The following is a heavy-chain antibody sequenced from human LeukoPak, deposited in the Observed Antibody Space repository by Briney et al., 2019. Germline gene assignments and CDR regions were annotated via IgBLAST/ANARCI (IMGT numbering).Heavy chain of an antibody. D-gene: IGHD3-10*01. V-gene: IGHV4-59*01. CDR2: IYYSGNT. CDR3: ARGQFGAPPGYLDT. Sequence: SETLSLTCSVSADHLRDYYWNRVRQSPEKGLEWIGYIYYSGNTDYNPSLQSRVSMSVDTSNNQFSLKLSSVTAADTAVYFCARGQFGAPPGYLDTWGQGTLVTVS. J-gene: IGHJ5*02. CDR1: ADHLRDYY.